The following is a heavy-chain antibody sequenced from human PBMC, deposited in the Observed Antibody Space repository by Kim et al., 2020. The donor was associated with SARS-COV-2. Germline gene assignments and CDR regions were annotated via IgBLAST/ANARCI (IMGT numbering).Heavy chain of an antibody. CDR2: IYWDGDK. CDR1: GFSLSTSIVG. Sequence: SGPTLVNPTQTLTLTCTFSGFSLSTSIVGVGWIRQPPGKALVWLALIYWDGDKRYSPSLKSRLTITKDTSKNQVDLTMTNMDPVDTATYYCAHRGSNWYYIYYWGQGTLVTVSS. V-gene: IGHV2-5*02. D-gene: IGHD6-13*01. CDR3: AHRGSNWYYIYY. J-gene: IGHJ4*02.